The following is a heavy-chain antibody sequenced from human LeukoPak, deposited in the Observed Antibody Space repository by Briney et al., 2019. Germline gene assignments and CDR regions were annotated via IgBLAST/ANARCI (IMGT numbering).Heavy chain of an antibody. J-gene: IGHJ4*02. CDR1: GGSISSYY. V-gene: IGHV4-59*08. CDR2: IYYSGST. Sequence: PSETLSLTCTVSGGSISSYYWSWIRQPPGKGLEWIGYIYYSGSTNYNPSLKSRVTISVDTSKNQFSLKLSSVTAADTAVYYCASLQRTYCTNGVCYSFDYWGQGTLVTVSS. CDR3: ASLQRTYCTNGVCYSFDY. D-gene: IGHD2-8*01.